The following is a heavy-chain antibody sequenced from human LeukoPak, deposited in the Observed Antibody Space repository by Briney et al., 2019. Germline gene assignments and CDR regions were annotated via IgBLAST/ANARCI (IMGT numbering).Heavy chain of an antibody. CDR3: TTPGTFDY. V-gene: IGHV3-15*01. CDR1: GLTFSNAW. J-gene: IGHJ4*02. Sequence: GGSLRLSCAASGLTFSNAWMSWVRQAPGKGLEWVGRIKSKIDGGTTDYAAPVKGRFTISRDDSKNTLYLQMNSLKTEDTAVYYCTTPGTFDYWGQGALVTVSS. CDR2: IKSKIDGGTT.